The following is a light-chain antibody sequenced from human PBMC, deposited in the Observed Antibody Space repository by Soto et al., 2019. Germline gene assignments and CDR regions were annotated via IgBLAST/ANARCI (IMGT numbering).Light chain of an antibody. V-gene: IGKV3-20*01. CDR2: CTS. CDR1: QSVSSSY. CDR3: QQYSNSPIT. Sequence: EIVMTQSPATLSLSPGESATLSCRASQSVSSSYLAWYQQKPGQAPRLLIYCTSSRATGFPDRFSGSGSGTDFTLTISRLESEDFAVYYCQQYSNSPITFGQRTRLEI. J-gene: IGKJ5*01.